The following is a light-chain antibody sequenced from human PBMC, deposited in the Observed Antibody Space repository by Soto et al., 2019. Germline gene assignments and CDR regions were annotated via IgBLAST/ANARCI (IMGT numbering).Light chain of an antibody. J-gene: IGKJ5*01. V-gene: IGKV1-33*01. Sequence: LPMTPSPSSPSASLGDRVTITFQASQDISNYLNWYQQKLGKAPKLLIYDASNLETGVPSRFSGSGSGTDFTFTISSLQPEDIATYYCQQYSHLITFGQGTRLEIK. CDR2: DAS. CDR1: QDISNY. CDR3: QQYSHLIT.